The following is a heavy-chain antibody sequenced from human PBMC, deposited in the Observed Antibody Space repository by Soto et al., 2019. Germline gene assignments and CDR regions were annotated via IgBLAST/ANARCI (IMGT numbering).Heavy chain of an antibody. CDR3: AKGRASDCPGCTQDY. CDR2: VSGSGDST. D-gene: IGHD2-21*02. CDR1: AFTFSSYA. Sequence: EVPLLESGGGLAQPGGSLRLSCAASAFTFSSYAMSWVRQAPGKGLEGVSAVSGSGDSTYYADSVKGRFTISRDNSKNTLYLQMNSLRAEDTAVYYCAKGRASDCPGCTQDYWGQGTLVTVSS. V-gene: IGHV3-23*01. J-gene: IGHJ4*02.